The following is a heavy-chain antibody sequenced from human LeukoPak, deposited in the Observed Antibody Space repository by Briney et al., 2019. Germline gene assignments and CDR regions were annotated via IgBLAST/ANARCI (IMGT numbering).Heavy chain of an antibody. CDR1: GYTFTSYD. D-gene: IGHD5-24*01. CDR2: MNPNSGNT. Sequence: GASVKVSCKASGYTFTSYDINWVRQATGQGLEWMGWMNPNSGNTGYAQKFQGRVTMTRNTSISTAYMELSSLRSEDTAVFYCARSPPAEMAITGVDYWGQGTLVTVSS. V-gene: IGHV1-8*01. CDR3: ARSPPAEMAITGVDY. J-gene: IGHJ4*02.